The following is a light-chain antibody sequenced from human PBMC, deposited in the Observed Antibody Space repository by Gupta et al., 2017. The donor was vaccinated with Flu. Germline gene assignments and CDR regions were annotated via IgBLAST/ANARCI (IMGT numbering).Light chain of an antibody. J-gene: IGLJ3*02. V-gene: IGLV3-25*03. CDR3: QSADSSGTNWV. Sequence: GQRARITCSGDALPKQYAYWYQQKPGQAPVLVIYKDSERPSGIPERFSGSSSGTTVTLTISGVQAEDEADYYCQSADSSGTNWVFGGGTKLTVL. CDR1: ALPKQY. CDR2: KDS.